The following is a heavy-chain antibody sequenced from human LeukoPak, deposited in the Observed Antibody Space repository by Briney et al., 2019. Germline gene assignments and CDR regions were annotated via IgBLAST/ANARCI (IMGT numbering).Heavy chain of an antibody. V-gene: IGHV5-51*01. D-gene: IGHD3-10*01. Sequence: GESLKISCKGSGYSFTSYWIGWVRQMPGKGLEWMGIIYPGDSDTRYSPSFQGQVTISADKSVSTAYLQWSSLKASDTAMYYCARHQDYGSGSEYFDYWGQGTLVTVSS. CDR1: GYSFTSYW. J-gene: IGHJ4*02. CDR3: ARHQDYGSGSEYFDY. CDR2: IYPGDSDT.